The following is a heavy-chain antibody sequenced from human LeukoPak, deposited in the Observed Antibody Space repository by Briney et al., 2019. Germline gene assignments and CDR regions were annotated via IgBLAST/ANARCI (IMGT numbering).Heavy chain of an antibody. CDR1: GGSISSLY. CDR3: ARHRAYSSSSPFDY. J-gene: IGHJ4*02. Sequence: SETLSLTCSVSGGSISSLYWSWIRQPPEKGLERIGYIYYTGSTNYNPSLKSRVTMFVDMSKNQFSLRLSSVTAADTAVYYCARHRAYSSSSPFDYWGQGTLVTVSS. V-gene: IGHV4-59*08. CDR2: IYYTGST. D-gene: IGHD6-6*01.